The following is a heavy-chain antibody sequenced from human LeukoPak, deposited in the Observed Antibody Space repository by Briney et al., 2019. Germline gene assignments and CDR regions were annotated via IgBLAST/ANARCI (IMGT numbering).Heavy chain of an antibody. CDR3: ARDKTNVLLWFGEFEWRAHEYFQH. CDR2: INPNSGGT. V-gene: IGHV1-2*02. CDR1: GYTFTAYW. D-gene: IGHD3-10*01. J-gene: IGHJ1*01. Sequence: GASVKVSCKASGYTFTAYWMHWVRQAPGQGLEWMGWINPNSGGTNYAQKFQGRVTMTRDTSISTAYMELSRLRSDDTAVYYCARDKTNVLLWFGEFEWRAHEYFQHWGQGTLVTVSS.